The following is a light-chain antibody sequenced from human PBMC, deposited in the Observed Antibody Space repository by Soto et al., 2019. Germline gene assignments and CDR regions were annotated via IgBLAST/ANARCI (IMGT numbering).Light chain of an antibody. V-gene: IGLV2-23*01. Sequence: QSALTQPASVSGSPGQSITISCTGTSSDVGSYNLVSWYQQHPGKAPKLMIYEGNERPSGVYNRFSGSKSGNTASLTISGLQAEDEADYYCCSYAGSSTWVFGGGTQVTVL. CDR1: SSDVGSYNL. CDR3: CSYAGSSTWV. CDR2: EGN. J-gene: IGLJ3*02.